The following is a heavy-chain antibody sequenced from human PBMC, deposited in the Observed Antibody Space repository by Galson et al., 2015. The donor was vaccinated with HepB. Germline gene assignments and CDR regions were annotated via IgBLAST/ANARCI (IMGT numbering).Heavy chain of an antibody. J-gene: IGHJ4*02. CDR2: IGGSGGAT. CDR3: AKARGGTCYYCLDY. V-gene: IGHV3-23*01. D-gene: IGHD2-15*01. CDR1: GFTFSSYA. Sequence: SLRLSCAASGFTFSSYAMTWVRQAPGKGPEWVSSIGGSGGATYYADSVKGRFTISRDNSKNTLYLQMNSLRAEDTAVYYGAKARGGTCYYCLDYWGQGTLVTVSS.